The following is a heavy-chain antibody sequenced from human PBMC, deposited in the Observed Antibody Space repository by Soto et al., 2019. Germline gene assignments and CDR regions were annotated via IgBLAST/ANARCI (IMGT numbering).Heavy chain of an antibody. D-gene: IGHD3-3*02. Sequence: QVQLVQSGAEVKKPGASVKVSCKASGYTFSGYYMHWVRQAPGQGLEWMGWINPNSGGTNYAQKVPGWVTMTREPSISTAYMELNRLTADDTAGYYCARELGSARMDVWGQGTTVTVSS. CDR2: INPNSGGT. CDR1: GYTFSGYY. J-gene: IGHJ6*02. CDR3: ARELGSARMDV. V-gene: IGHV1-2*04.